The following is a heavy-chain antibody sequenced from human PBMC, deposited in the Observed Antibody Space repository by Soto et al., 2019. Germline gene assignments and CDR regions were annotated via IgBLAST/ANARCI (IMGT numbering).Heavy chain of an antibody. CDR2: IYSDGNT. CDR3: ARRFGPGQLLQDASDP. J-gene: IGHJ5*02. V-gene: IGHV4-39*01. D-gene: IGHD2-15*01. Sequence: SETLSLTCTVSGGSISSSGDSWGWIRQPPGKGLEWIGAIYSDGNTYYNPSLKSRVTLSVDTSKNQFSLKLSSVTAADTAVYYCARRFGPGQLLQDASDPWGQGTLVTVSS. CDR1: GGSISSSGDS.